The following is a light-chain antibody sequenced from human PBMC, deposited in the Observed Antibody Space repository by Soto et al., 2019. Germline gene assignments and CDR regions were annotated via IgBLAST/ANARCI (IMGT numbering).Light chain of an antibody. J-gene: IGKJ5*01. CDR1: QTVSSNY. V-gene: IGKV3-20*01. CDR2: GAS. Sequence: EILLTQSPATLSWSPGERATLSCRASQTVSSNYLAWCQQRPGQAPRLLIYGASTRAAGIPDRFSGSGSGTDLTITITRLEPEDSAVYFCQQYTGPPTTFGQGTRLEI. CDR3: QQYTGPPTT.